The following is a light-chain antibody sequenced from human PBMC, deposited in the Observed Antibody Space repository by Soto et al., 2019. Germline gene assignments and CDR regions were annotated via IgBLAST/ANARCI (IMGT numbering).Light chain of an antibody. CDR1: QSVSSSY. CDR3: QQYGSPRT. J-gene: IGKJ1*01. Sequence: EIALTQSPGTLSLSPGERATLSCRASQSVSSSYLAWYQQKPGQAPRLLIYGASSRATGIPDRFSGSGSGTDFTLTISRLEPEDFAVYYCQQYGSPRTFGQGTKV. CDR2: GAS. V-gene: IGKV3-20*01.